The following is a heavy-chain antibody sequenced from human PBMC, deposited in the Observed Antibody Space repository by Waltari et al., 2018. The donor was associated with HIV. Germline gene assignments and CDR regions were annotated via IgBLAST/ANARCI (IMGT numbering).Heavy chain of an antibody. V-gene: IGHV1-2*06. J-gene: IGHJ5*02. CDR3: ASLAYYGSWSYP. CDR1: GYTFTGYY. Sequence: QVQLVQSGAEVKKPGASVKVSCKASGYTFTGYYMHWVRQAPGQGREWMGRSNPNRGGTNYAQKFQVRVTRTRDTSISTAYMGLSRLRSDDTAVYYCASLAYYGSWSYPWGQGTLVTVSS. CDR2: SNPNRGGT. D-gene: IGHD3-10*01.